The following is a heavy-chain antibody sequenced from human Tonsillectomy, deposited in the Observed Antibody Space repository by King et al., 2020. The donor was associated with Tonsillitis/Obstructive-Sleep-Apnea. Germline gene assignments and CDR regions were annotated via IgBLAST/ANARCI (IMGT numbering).Heavy chain of an antibody. V-gene: IGHV4-39*01. CDR1: GGSISSSSYY. CDR2: IYYSGST. D-gene: IGHD3-3*01. Sequence: LQLQESGPGLVKPSETLSLTCTVSGGSISSSSYYWGWIRQPPGKGLEWIGSIYYSGSTYYNPSLKSRVTISVDTSKNQFSLKLNSVTAADTAVYYCARPAMFGVVIIRHDAFDIWGQGTMVTVSS. J-gene: IGHJ3*02. CDR3: ARPAMFGVVIIRHDAFDI.